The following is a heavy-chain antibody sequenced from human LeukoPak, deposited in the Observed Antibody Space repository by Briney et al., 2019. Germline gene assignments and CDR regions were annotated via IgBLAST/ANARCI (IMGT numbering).Heavy chain of an antibody. D-gene: IGHD3-16*01. CDR3: ARGGPFPFDH. J-gene: IGHJ4*02. CDR1: GGSISSGGYY. CDR2: IYYSGTT. Sequence: SPSETLSLTCTVSGGSISSGGYYWSWIRQHPGKGLEWIGYIYYSGTTYYNPSLKSRVTISVDTSKNQFSLKLSSVTAADTALYYCARGGPFPFDHWGQGNLVTVSS. V-gene: IGHV4-31*03.